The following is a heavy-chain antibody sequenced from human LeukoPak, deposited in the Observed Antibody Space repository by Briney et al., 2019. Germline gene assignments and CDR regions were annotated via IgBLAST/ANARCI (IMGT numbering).Heavy chain of an antibody. V-gene: IGHV3-23*01. CDR3: AKQQLVRGAFDI. CDR1: AFAFNSYA. Sequence: GGSLRLSCAASAFAFNSYAMSWVRQAPGKGLEWVSAISGSGGSTYYADSVKGRFTISRDNSKNTLYLQMNSLRAEDTAVYYCAKQQLVRGAFDIWGQGTMVTVSS. D-gene: IGHD6-13*01. CDR2: ISGSGGST. J-gene: IGHJ3*02.